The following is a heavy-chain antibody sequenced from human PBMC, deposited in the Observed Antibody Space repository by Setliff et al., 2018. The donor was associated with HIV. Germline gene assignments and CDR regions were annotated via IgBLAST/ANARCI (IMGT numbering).Heavy chain of an antibody. CDR1: GASISSNT. Sequence: PSETLSLTCIVSGASISSNTWSWIRQAPGKGLQWIGFIYNSVTTNYNPSLKSRVTISLDTSKNQFSLKLTSVTAADTAVYYCARGGTSPNWFGPWGPGILVTVSS. V-gene: IGHV4-59*01. CDR3: ARGGTSPNWFGP. CDR2: IYNSVTT. D-gene: IGHD2-2*01. J-gene: IGHJ5*01.